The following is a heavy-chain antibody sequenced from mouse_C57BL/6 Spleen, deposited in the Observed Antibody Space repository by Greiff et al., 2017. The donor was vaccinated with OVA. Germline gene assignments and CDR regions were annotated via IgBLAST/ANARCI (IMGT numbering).Heavy chain of an antibody. J-gene: IGHJ2*01. CDR3: ARLVVATEGFDY. CDR2: ISGGGGNT. Sequence: EVQRVESGGGLVKPGGSLKLSCAASGFTFSSYTMSWVRQTPEKRLEWVATISGGGGNTYYPDSVKGRFTISRDNAKNTLYLQMSSLRSEDTALYYCARLVVATEGFDYWGQGTTLTVSS. D-gene: IGHD1-1*01. V-gene: IGHV5-9*01. CDR1: GFTFSSYT.